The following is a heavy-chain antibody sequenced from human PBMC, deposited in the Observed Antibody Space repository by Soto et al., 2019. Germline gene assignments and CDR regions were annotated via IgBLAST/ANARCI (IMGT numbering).Heavy chain of an antibody. V-gene: IGHV1-3*01. CDR3: ARDIVSVGPRANEAFDV. CDR2: INPANGNT. D-gene: IGHD1-26*01. Sequence: QVQLVQSGAELKKPGASVNISCQASGFTFSDTLINWVRQGLGQRLEWMGWINPANGNTRYSEPFQGRVTISSLSSASTAYVALSDLTSEDTAVYYCARDIVSVGPRANEAFDVWGQGTMITVSS. CDR1: GFTFSDTL. J-gene: IGHJ3*01.